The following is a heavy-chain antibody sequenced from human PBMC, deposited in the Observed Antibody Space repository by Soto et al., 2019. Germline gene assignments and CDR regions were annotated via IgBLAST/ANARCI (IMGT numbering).Heavy chain of an antibody. CDR3: ARWSYLDY. Sequence: GGSLRLSCAASGYSFGSYALSWVRQAPGKGLEWVSTISGSDGKTFYADSVKGRFSISRDTSQSTLYLQMNSLRADDTAMYYCARWSYLDYWGQGTRVTVSS. D-gene: IGHD3-3*01. CDR2: ISGSDGKT. V-gene: IGHV3-23*01. J-gene: IGHJ4*02. CDR1: GYSFGSYA.